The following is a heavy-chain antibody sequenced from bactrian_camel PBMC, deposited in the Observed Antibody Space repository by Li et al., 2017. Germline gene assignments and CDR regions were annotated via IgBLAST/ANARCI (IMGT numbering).Heavy chain of an antibody. J-gene: IGHJ4*01. D-gene: IGHD6*01. CDR1: GRSYSHDC. CDR2: IDSCGAT. V-gene: IGHV3S53*01. Sequence: VQLVESGGGLVQPGGSLRLSCAASGRSYSHDCMGWFRQAPGEEREGVAAIDSCGATSYANSVKGQFTVSKDGAKNTVYLQMNNLQPEDTAMYYCAEGRGSRGEHCYSLNYWGQGTQVTVS. CDR3: AEGRGSRGEHCYSLNY.